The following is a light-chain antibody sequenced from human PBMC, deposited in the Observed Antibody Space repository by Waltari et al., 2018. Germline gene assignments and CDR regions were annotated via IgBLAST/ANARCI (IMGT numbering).Light chain of an antibody. Sequence: QSVLTQPPSASGTPGQRVTISCSGSSSNIGSNTVHWYQQPPGTAPKLLIYTTNQRPSGVPDRFAGSKSGTSASLAISGLQSEDEADYHCAAWDDSLNGVVFGGGTKLTVL. J-gene: IGLJ2*01. V-gene: IGLV1-44*01. CDR2: TTN. CDR1: SSNIGSNT. CDR3: AAWDDSLNGVV.